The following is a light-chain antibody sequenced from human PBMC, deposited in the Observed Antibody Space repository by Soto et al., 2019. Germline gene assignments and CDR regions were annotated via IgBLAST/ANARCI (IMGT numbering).Light chain of an antibody. CDR3: QSWDSSTVV. Sequence: SYELTQPPSVSVSPGQTVSIPCSGDKLGDKYSCWYQQKPGHAPVLVIYQDSKRPSGIPERFSGSNSGNTATLTISGTQALDEADYYCQSWDSSTVVFAGGTKLTVL. CDR2: QDS. J-gene: IGLJ2*01. CDR1: KLGDKY. V-gene: IGLV3-1*01.